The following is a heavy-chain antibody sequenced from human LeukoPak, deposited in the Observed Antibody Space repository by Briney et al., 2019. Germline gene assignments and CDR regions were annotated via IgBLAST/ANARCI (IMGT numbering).Heavy chain of an antibody. J-gene: IGHJ4*02. D-gene: IGHD3-16*02. CDR2: IKSKTDGGTT. CDR1: GFTFSNAW. V-gene: IGHV3-15*01. Sequence: GGSLGLSCAASGFTFSNAWMSWVRQAPGKGLEWVGRIKSKTDGGTTDYAAPVKGRFTISRDDSKNTLYLQMNSLKTEDTAVYYCTTGGSSLAGDYVWGSYRYGGGDYFDYWGQGTLVTVSS. CDR3: TTGGSSLAGDYVWGSYRYGGGDYFDY.